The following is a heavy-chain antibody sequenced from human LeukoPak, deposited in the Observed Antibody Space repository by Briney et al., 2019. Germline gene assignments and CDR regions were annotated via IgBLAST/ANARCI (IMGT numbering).Heavy chain of an antibody. CDR3: ARRNTMVRGDPTYDY. J-gene: IGHJ4*02. CDR1: GGSISSYY. CDR2: IYYSGST. V-gene: IGHV4-59*08. Sequence: SETLSLTCTVSGGSISSYYWSWIRQPPGRGLEWIGYIYYSGSTNYNPSLKSRVTISVDTSKNQFSLKLSSVTAADTAVYYCARRNTMVRGDPTYDYWGQGTLVTVSS. D-gene: IGHD3-10*01.